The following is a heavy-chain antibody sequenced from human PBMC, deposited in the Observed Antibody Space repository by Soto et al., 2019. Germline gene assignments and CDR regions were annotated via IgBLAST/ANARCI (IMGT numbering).Heavy chain of an antibody. CDR1: GFSLSNARMG. D-gene: IGHD1-26*01. CDR2: IFSNDEK. Sequence: SGPTLVNPTETLTLTCTVSGFSLSNARMGVSWIRQPPGKALGWLAHIFSNDEKSYSTSLKSRLTISKDTSKSQVVLTMTNMDPVDTATYYCARISGYSGSYNWFDPWGQGTLVTVSS. CDR3: ARISGYSGSYNWFDP. J-gene: IGHJ5*02. V-gene: IGHV2-26*01.